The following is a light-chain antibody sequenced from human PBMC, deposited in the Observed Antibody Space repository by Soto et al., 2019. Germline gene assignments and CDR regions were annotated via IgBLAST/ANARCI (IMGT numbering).Light chain of an antibody. CDR2: AAS. CDR3: QQLNSYPLT. V-gene: IGKV1-9*01. CDR1: QGISSY. Sequence: DIQLTQSPSFLSASVGDRVTITCRASQGISSYLAWYQQKPGKVPKLLIYAASTLQSGVPSRFSGSGSGTEFTLTTSSLQPEDFATDCCQQLNSYPLTCGQGTRLEIK. J-gene: IGKJ5*01.